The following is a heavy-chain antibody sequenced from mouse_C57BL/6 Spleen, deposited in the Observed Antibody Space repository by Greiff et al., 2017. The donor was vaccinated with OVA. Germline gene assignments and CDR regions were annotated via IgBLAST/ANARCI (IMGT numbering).Heavy chain of an antibody. CDR2: ITPSSGYT. V-gene: IGHV1-7*01. CDR1: GYTFPSYW. D-gene: IGHD1-1*01. J-gene: IGHJ1*03. CDR3: ARQEIWDYYGSKGYFDV. Sequence: QVQLQQSGAELAKPGASVTLSCKASGYTFPSYWMHWVKQRPGQGLAWIGYITPSSGYTKYNQKFKDKATLTADKSSSTAYMQLSSRTYDDSAVYYCARQEIWDYYGSKGYFDVWGTGTTVTVSS.